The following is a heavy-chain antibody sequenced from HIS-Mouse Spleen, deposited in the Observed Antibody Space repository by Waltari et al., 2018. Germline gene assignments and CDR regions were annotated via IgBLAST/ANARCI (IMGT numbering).Heavy chain of an antibody. CDR1: GGSLSSSSYY. V-gene: IGHV4-39*07. D-gene: IGHD2-15*01. CDR2: IYYSGST. CDR3: ASGVVVAATAVHFDY. Sequence: QLQLQESGPGLVKPSETLSLTCTVSGGSLSSSSYYWVWIPPPPGKGLEWIGSIYYSGSTYYNPSLKSRVTISVDTSKNQFSLKLSSVTAADTAVYYCASGVVVAATAVHFDYWGQGTLVTVSS. J-gene: IGHJ4*02.